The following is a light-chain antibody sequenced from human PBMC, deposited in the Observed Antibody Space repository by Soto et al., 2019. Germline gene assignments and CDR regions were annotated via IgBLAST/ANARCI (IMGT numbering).Light chain of an antibody. J-gene: IGLJ1*01. CDR1: SSDVGRYNY. V-gene: IGLV2-14*01. Sequence: QSALTQPASVSGSPGQSITISCTGASSDVGRYNYVSWYQLHPGKAPKLIIFDDNVRPSGVPDRFSASKSGTTASLAITGLQTEDEADYYCQSFDSALLAYVFGTGTKVTVL. CDR3: QSFDSALLAYV. CDR2: DDN.